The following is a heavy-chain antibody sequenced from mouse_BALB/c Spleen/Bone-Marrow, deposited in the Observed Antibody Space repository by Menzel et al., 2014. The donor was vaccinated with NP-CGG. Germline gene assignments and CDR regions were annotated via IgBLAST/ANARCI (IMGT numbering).Heavy chain of an antibody. D-gene: IGHD2-1*01. V-gene: IGHV5-12-2*01. Sequence: VKLVESGGGLVQPGGSLKLSCAASGFTFSSYTMSCVRQTPEKRLEWVAYISNGGGSTYYPDTVKGRFTISRDNAENTLYLQMSSLKSEDTAMYYCARQIYFPYFDYWGQGTTLTVSS. J-gene: IGHJ2*01. CDR2: ISNGGGST. CDR3: ARQIYFPYFDY. CDR1: GFTFSSYT.